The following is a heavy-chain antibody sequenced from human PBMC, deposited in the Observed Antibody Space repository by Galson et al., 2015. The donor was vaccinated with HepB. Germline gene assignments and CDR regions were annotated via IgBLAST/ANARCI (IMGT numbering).Heavy chain of an antibody. CDR1: GYTFTSFG. CDR2: ISAYNGNI. V-gene: IGHV1-18*01. Sequence: SVKVSCKASGYTFTSFGISWVRQAPGQGPEWMGWISAYNGNINFAQKFQGRVTMTQDTSTSTAYMELRSLRSDDTAVYYCARDLGGDTTMIFFDYRGQGTLVTVSS. J-gene: IGHJ4*02. D-gene: IGHD5-18*01. CDR3: ARDLGGDTTMIFFDY.